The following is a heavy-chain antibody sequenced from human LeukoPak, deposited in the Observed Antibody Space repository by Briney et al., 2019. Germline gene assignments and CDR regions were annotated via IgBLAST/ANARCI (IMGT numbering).Heavy chain of an antibody. CDR3: ATGGYSYANY. CDR1: GFTFSSYG. D-gene: IGHD5-18*01. J-gene: IGHJ4*02. CDR2: ISYDGSNK. Sequence: PGGSLRLSCAASGFTFSSYGMHWVRQAPGKGLEWVAVISYDGSNKYYADSVKGRFTISRDNSKNTLYLQMNSLRAEDTAVYYCATGGYSYANYWGQGTLVTVSS. V-gene: IGHV3-30*03.